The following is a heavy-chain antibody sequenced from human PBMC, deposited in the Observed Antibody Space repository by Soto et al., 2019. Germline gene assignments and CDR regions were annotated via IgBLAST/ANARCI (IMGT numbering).Heavy chain of an antibody. D-gene: IGHD2-15*01. CDR3: ARGTRLGYCSGGSGYWFDP. CDR2: IIPTFGRI. CDR1: GDTFSSYA. J-gene: IGHJ5*02. V-gene: IGHV1-69*13. Sequence: GASVKVSCKASGDTFSSYALSWVRQAPGKGLEWMGKIIPTFGRINYAQKFQGRLTISADESTSTAYMELSSLRSEDTAVYYCARGTRLGYCSGGSGYWFDPWGQGTLVTVSS.